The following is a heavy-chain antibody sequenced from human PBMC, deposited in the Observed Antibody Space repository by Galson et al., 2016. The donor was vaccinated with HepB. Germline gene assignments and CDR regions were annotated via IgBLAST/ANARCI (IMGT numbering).Heavy chain of an antibody. CDR1: GFTFSDFD. Sequence: SLRLSCAVSGFTFSDFDMHWVRQAPGEGLEWVAIISSHGGNKDYADSMKGRFAIPRNNSKNTLYLEMDSLRIYDTAVYYCARAAFGYNNGWPPWYDYWGQGALVSVSS. V-gene: IGHV3-30*09. CDR3: ARAAFGYNNGWPPWYDY. D-gene: IGHD6-19*01. J-gene: IGHJ4*02. CDR2: ISSHGGNK.